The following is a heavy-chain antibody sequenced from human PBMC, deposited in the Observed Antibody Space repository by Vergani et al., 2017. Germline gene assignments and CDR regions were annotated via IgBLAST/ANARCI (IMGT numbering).Heavy chain of an antibody. J-gene: IGHJ1*01. CDR1: GGTFSSYA. V-gene: IGHV1-69*01. CDR3: AGWSVHGSSSYDFQH. Sequence: QVQLVQSGAEVKKPGSSVKVSCKASGGTFSSYAISWVRQAPGQGLEWMGGIIPIFGTANYAQEFQGRGTITADESTSTAYMELSSLRSEDTAVYYCAGWSVHGSSSYDFQHWGQGTLVTVSS. CDR2: IIPIFGTA. D-gene: IGHD6-6*01.